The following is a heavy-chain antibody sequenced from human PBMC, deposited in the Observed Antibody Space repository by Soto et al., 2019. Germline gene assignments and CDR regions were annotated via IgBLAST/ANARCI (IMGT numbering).Heavy chain of an antibody. V-gene: IGHV4-39*01. D-gene: IGHD2-2*01. Sequence: QLQLQESGPGLVKPSETLSLTCTVSGGSISSSSYYWGWIRQPPGKGLEWIGSIYYSGITYYNPSLKSRVTISVDTSKNQFSLKLSSVTAADTAVYYCARRRVPANWFDRWGQGTLVTVSS. CDR1: GGSISSSSYY. CDR2: IYYSGIT. CDR3: ARRRVPANWFDR. J-gene: IGHJ5*02.